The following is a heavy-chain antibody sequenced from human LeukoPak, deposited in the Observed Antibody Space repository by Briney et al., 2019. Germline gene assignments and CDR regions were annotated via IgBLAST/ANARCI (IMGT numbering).Heavy chain of an antibody. CDR2: INIDGSST. V-gene: IGHV3-74*01. Sequence: GGSLRLSCAASGFSFISYWMHWVRQGPGKGLVWVSRINIDGSSTTYADSVKGRFTISRDNGKNTLYLQMTSLRAEDTAMYYCARGPGGNNAFDIWGQGTMVTVST. CDR3: ARGPGGNNAFDI. J-gene: IGHJ3*02. D-gene: IGHD2-8*02. CDR1: GFSFISYW.